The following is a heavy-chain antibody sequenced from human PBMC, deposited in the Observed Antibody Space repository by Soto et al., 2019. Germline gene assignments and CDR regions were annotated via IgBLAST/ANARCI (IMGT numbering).Heavy chain of an antibody. Sequence: EVQLVESGGDLVQPGGSLRLSCVASGFTCSSYGMNWVRQGPGKGLEWLSSISKTGTTTYYADSVRGRFTISRDNAKNSLYLQMNSLRDEDVAVYYCARDWYCVSPTCSFLPDVWGQGTTVTVSS. CDR2: ISKTGTTT. CDR1: GFTCSSYG. V-gene: IGHV3-48*02. J-gene: IGHJ6*02. CDR3: ARDWYCVSPTCSFLPDV. D-gene: IGHD2-2*01.